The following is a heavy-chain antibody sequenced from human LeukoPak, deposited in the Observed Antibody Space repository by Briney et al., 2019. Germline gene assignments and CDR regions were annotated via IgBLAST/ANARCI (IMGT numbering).Heavy chain of an antibody. Sequence: PSETLSLTCAVYGGSFSGYYWSWIRQPPGKGLEWIGEINHSGSTNYNPSLKSRVTISVDTSKIQFSLKLSSVTAADTAVYYCASYTYCSGGSCYSGNWFDPWGQGTLVTVSS. CDR1: GGSFSGYY. CDR3: ASYTYCSGGSCYSGNWFDP. J-gene: IGHJ5*02. CDR2: INHSGST. V-gene: IGHV4-34*01. D-gene: IGHD2-15*01.